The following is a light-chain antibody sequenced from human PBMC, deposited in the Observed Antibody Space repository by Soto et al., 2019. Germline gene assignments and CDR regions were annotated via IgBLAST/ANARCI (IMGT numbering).Light chain of an antibody. J-gene: IGLJ3*02. CDR1: SSNIGRNT. CDR2: GNN. CDR3: EAWDDSLSGWV. Sequence: QSVLTQPPSASGTPGQRAAMSCSGSSSNIGRNTVNWYQQLPGTAPKLLIYGNNQRPSGVPDRFSGSKSGTSASLAISGRKSEDEGDYYCEAWDDSLSGWVFGGGTKLTVL. V-gene: IGLV1-44*01.